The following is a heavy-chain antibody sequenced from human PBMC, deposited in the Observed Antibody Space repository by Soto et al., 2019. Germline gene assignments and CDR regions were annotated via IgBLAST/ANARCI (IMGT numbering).Heavy chain of an antibody. CDR2: VNPASSLA. D-gene: IGHD3-16*01. J-gene: IGHJ4*02. Sequence: QVQVVQSGAEVKKPGASVQVSCKTSGYNFIDHYLHWVRQAPGEGLEWMGWVNPASSLAYLPQKFQGRVAMTGDTSITTAYLELSSLTSDDTAVYYCARGLDYATFDYWGQGSLVTVSS. CDR1: GYNFIDHY. CDR3: ARGLDYATFDY. V-gene: IGHV1-2*02.